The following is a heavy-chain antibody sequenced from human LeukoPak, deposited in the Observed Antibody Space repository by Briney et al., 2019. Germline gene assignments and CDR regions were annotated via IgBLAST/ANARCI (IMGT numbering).Heavy chain of an antibody. J-gene: IGHJ2*01. D-gene: IGHD3-22*01. CDR3: AKPANYYDSSGYYPMSPYWYFDL. CDR1: GFTFSSYA. Sequence: GGSLRLSCAASGFTFSSYAMSWVRRAPGKGLEWVSAISGSGGSTYYADSVKGRFTISRDNSKNTLYLQMNSLRAEDTAVYYCAKPANYYDSSGYYPMSPYWYFDLWGRGTLVTVSS. V-gene: IGHV3-23*01. CDR2: ISGSGGST.